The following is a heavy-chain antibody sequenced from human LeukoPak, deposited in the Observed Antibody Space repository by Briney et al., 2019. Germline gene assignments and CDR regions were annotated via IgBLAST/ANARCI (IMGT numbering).Heavy chain of an antibody. D-gene: IGHD6-13*01. Sequence: SETLSLTCTVSGGSISGHYWSWIRQPPGKALEWIGYIFYTGSAYYNPSLKSRVIISLDTSKNQFSLKLSSVTAADAAVYYCARYTSHVVDYWGQGTLVTVSS. J-gene: IGHJ4*02. CDR1: GGSISGHY. V-gene: IGHV4-59*11. CDR3: ARYTSHVVDY. CDR2: IFYTGSA.